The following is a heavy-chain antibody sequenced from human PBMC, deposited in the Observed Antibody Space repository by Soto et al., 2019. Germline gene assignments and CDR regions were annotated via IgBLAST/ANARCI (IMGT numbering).Heavy chain of an antibody. J-gene: IGHJ4*02. CDR3: ARAQTPTESDY. Sequence: SVKVSCKTSGFTFSSSAVHWVRQARGQGLEWIGWINVDSGNANYAQMLQERIGISTDISTSTAYMELRSLRSDDTAVYFCARAQTPTESDYWGQGTLVTVSS. CDR2: INVDSGNA. CDR1: GFTFSSSA. D-gene: IGHD4-4*01. V-gene: IGHV1-58*01.